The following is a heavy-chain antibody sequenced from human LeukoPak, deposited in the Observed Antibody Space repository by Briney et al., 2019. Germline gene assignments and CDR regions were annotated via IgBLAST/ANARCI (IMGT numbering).Heavy chain of an antibody. Sequence: PSETLSLTCTVSGGSISSYYWCWIRQPPGKGLEWIASIYYSGSTYYNPSLKSRVTMSVDTSKNQFSLKLSSVTAADASVYYCARHVGCGSSSCWYYFDSWGQGTLVTVSS. CDR2: IYYSGST. D-gene: IGHD2-2*01. CDR1: GGSISSYY. CDR3: ARHVGCGSSSCWYYFDS. J-gene: IGHJ4*02. V-gene: IGHV4-59*04.